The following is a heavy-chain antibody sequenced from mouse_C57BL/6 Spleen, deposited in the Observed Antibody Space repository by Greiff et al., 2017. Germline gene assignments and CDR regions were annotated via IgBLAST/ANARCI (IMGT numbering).Heavy chain of an antibody. D-gene: IGHD1-1*01. Sequence: VQLQQSGTVLARPGASVKMSCKTSGYTFTSYWMHWVKQRPGQGLEWIGAIYPGNSDTSYNQKFKGKAKLTAVTSASTAYMELSSLTNEDSAVYYCTITVVAKDYAMDYWGQGTSVTVSS. CDR1: GYTFTSYW. V-gene: IGHV1-5*01. CDR3: TITVVAKDYAMDY. CDR2: IYPGNSDT. J-gene: IGHJ4*01.